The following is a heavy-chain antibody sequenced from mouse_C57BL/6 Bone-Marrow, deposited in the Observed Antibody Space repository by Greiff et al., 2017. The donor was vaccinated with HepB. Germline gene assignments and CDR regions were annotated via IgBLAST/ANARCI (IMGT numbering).Heavy chain of an antibody. CDR1: GYTFTSYT. CDR3: ARRASGYPDY. D-gene: IGHD3-2*02. V-gene: IGHV1-4*01. CDR2: INPSSGYT. J-gene: IGHJ2*01. Sequence: VMLVESGAELARPGASVKMSCKASGYTFTSYTMHWVKQRPGQGLEWIGYINPSSGYTKYNQKFKDKATLTADKSSSTAYMQLSSLTSEDSAVYYCARRASGYPDYWGQGTTLTVSS.